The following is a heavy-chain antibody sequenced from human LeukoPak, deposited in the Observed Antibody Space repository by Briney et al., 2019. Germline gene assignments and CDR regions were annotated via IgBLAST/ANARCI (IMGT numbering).Heavy chain of an antibody. J-gene: IGHJ4*02. CDR1: GFTFNNFA. V-gene: IGHV3-23*01. CDR3: AKRSGYTTGWFFDF. Sequence: GGSLRLSCAASGFTFNNFAMSWVRQAPGKGLEWVSTLTGGGRDTYYAESVKGRFTISRDNSKNTLFLQMNSLRAEDTAVCYCAKRSGYTTGWFFDFWGQGTLVTVSS. D-gene: IGHD6-19*01. CDR2: LTGGGRDT.